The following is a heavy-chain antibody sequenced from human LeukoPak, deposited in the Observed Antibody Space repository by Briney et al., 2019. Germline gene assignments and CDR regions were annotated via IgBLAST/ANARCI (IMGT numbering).Heavy chain of an antibody. CDR3: ARVRIHLWLAGAFDN. Sequence: SGTLSLTCAVSGGSINSSNWWTWVRPPPGKGLEWIGEIYHSGSTNFNPSLRSRVTISVDKSKNHFSLRLTSVTAADTAVYYCARVRIHLWLAGAFDNWGQGTMVTVSS. CDR2: IYHSGST. V-gene: IGHV4-4*02. D-gene: IGHD5-18*01. CDR1: GGSINSSNW. J-gene: IGHJ3*02.